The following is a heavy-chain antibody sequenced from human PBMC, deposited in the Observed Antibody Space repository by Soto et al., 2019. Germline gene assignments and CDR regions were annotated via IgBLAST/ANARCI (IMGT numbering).Heavy chain of an antibody. CDR2: IYCGGST. D-gene: IGHD5-12*01. CDR3: ARDRGYR. J-gene: IGHJ3*01. Sequence: QLVESGGGLVHPCGSLRISCAASGFSFSNNYMQWVRQAPGKGVERVSLIYCGGSTYYADSVRGRVTISRDNSKNTLFLQMNSFGVDDTAVYYCARDRGYRWGQGTMVTVSS. CDR1: GFSFSNNY. V-gene: IGHV3-66*01.